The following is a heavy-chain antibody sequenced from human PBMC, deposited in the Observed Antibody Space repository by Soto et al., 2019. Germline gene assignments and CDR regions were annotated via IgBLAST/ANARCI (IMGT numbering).Heavy chain of an antibody. CDR3: ARGQGSGYSPLDY. CDR2: IYYSGST. J-gene: IGHJ4*02. Sequence: SETLSLTCTVSGGSISSGDYYWSWIRQPPGKGLEWIGYIYYSGSTYYNPSLKSRVTISVDTSKNQFSLKLSSVTAADTAVYYCARGQGSGYSPLDYWGPGTLVTVSS. V-gene: IGHV4-30-4*01. D-gene: IGHD3-22*01. CDR1: GGSISSGDYY.